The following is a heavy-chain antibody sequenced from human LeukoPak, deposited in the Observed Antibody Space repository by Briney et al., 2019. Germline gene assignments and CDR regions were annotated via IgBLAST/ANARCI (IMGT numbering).Heavy chain of an antibody. Sequence: SETLSLTCAVYGGSFSGYYWSWIRQPPGKGLEWIGEINHSGSTNYNPSLKSRVTISVDTSKNQFSLKLSSVTAADTAVYYCAPGDPHGDYWGQGTLVTVSS. V-gene: IGHV4-34*01. CDR3: APGDPHGDY. J-gene: IGHJ4*02. CDR2: INHSGST. CDR1: GGSFSGYY. D-gene: IGHD4-17*01.